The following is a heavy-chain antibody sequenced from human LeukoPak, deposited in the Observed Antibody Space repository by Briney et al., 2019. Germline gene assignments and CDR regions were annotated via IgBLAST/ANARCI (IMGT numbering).Heavy chain of an antibody. Sequence: GGSLRLSCAASGFTFSSYAMHWVRQAPGKGLEWVAVISYDGSNKYYADSVKGRFTISRDNSKNTLYLQMNSLRAEDTAVYYCARDPYLDYYMDVWGKGTTVTVSS. J-gene: IGHJ6*03. V-gene: IGHV3-30*04. CDR1: GFTFSSYA. CDR3: ARDPYLDYYMDV. CDR2: ISYDGSNK.